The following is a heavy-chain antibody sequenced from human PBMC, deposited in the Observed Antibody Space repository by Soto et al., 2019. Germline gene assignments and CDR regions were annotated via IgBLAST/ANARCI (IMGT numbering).Heavy chain of an antibody. CDR2: IYHTGST. J-gene: IGHJ4*02. D-gene: IGHD3-22*01. Sequence: QVQLQESGSGLVKPSQTLSLTCTVSGDSISSGGYSWSWIRQTPRQGLEWIGYIYHTGSTSYSPSLKSRVTMSVDKSKKQFSLSLNSVTAADTAIYYCARAHYGPSGYYLDSWGQGALFTVSS. CDR1: GDSISSGGYS. V-gene: IGHV4-30-2*01. CDR3: ARAHYGPSGYYLDS.